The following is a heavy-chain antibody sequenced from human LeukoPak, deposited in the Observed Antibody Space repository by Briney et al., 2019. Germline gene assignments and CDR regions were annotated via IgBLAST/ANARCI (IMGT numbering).Heavy chain of an antibody. CDR3: ARSPNYDYVWGSYPDY. Sequence: NPGGSLRLSCAASGFTFSDYYMGWIRQAPGKGLEWVSYISSSSSYTNYADSVKGRFTISRDNAKNSLYLQMNSLRAEDTAVYYCARSPNYDYVWGSYPDYWGQGTLVTVSS. CDR2: ISSSSSYT. V-gene: IGHV3-11*03. CDR1: GFTFSDYY. D-gene: IGHD3-16*02. J-gene: IGHJ4*02.